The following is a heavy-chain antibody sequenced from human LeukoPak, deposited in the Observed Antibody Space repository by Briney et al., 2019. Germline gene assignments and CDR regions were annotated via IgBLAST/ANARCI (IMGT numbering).Heavy chain of an antibody. CDR2: ISGSGGST. V-gene: IGHV3-23*01. CDR1: GFTFSSYA. CDR3: AKDPSIDHYFDY. Sequence: GGPLRLSCAASGFTFSSYAMSWVRQAPGKGLEWVSAISGSGGSTYYADSVKGRFTISRDNSKNTLYLQMNSLRAEDTAVYYCAKDPSIDHYFDYWGQGTLVTVSS. D-gene: IGHD3-16*02. J-gene: IGHJ4*02.